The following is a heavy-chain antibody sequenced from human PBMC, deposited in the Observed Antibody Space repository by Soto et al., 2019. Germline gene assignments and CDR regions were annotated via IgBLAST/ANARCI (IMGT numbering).Heavy chain of an antibody. J-gene: IGHJ4*02. CDR2: IVRDGTED. Sequence: QVQLVESGGGVVQPGRSLRLSCAASGFAFSRHGMHWVRQAPGKGLEWVAVIVRDGTEDYYADSVYGRFTISRDNSKNTLYLEMNHLRPEYTPVYYCARDDDYGVNGLDYWGQGTMVTVYS. D-gene: IGHD4-17*01. CDR3: ARDDDYGVNGLDY. CDR1: GFAFSRHG. V-gene: IGHV3-33*01.